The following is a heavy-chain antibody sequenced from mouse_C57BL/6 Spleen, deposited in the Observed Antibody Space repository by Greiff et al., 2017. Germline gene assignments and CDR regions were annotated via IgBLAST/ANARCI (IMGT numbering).Heavy chain of an antibody. CDR3: AGTFYGSSWFAY. V-gene: IGHV1-59*01. J-gene: IGHJ3*01. CDR2: IDPSDSYT. D-gene: IGHD1-1*01. CDR1: GYTFTSYW. Sequence: QVQLQQPGAELVRPGTSVKSSCKASGYTFTSYWMHWVKQRPGQGLEWIGVIDPSDSYTNYNQKFKGKATLTVDTSSSTAYMQLSSLTSEDSAVYYCAGTFYGSSWFAYWGQGTLVTVSA.